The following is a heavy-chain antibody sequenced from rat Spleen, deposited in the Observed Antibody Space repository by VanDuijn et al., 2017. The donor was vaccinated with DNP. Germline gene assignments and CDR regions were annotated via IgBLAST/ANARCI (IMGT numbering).Heavy chain of an antibody. CDR1: GFSFSDYY. V-gene: IGHV5-20*01. D-gene: IGHD1-11*01. CDR3: TTDFERGY. Sequence: EVQLVESGGNLVQPGRSLKLSCAASGFSFSDYYMAWVRQAPKKGLELVAYISYEGSNTYCGDSVKGRFTISRDNAKSTLYLQMDSLRSEDTATFYCTTDFERGYWGQGVMVTVSS. CDR2: ISYEGSNT. J-gene: IGHJ2*01.